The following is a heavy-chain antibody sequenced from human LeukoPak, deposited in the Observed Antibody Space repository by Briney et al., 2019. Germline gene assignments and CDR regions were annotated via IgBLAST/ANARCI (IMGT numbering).Heavy chain of an antibody. D-gene: IGHD6-13*01. CDR2: INPSGGST. V-gene: IGHV1-46*01. J-gene: IGHJ2*01. CDR3: ARGLSSSWYKWYFDL. Sequence: INPSGGSTSHAQKFQGRVTMTRDTSTSTVYMELSSLRSEDTAVYYCARGLSSSWYKWYFDLWGRGTLVTVSS.